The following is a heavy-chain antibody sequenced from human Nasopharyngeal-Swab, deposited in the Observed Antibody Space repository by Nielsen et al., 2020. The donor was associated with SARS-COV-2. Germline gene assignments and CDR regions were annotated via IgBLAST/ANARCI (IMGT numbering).Heavy chain of an antibody. Sequence: GESLKISCAASGFTFSSYWMSWVRQTPGKGLEWVSAITTGGDTTYYADSVKGRFTISRDNSKNTLYLQMNSLRAEDTAVYYCAAGLHGYSGCHDFGYWGQGTLVTVSS. CDR2: ITTGGDTT. J-gene: IGHJ4*02. CDR1: GFTFSSYW. V-gene: IGHV3-23*01. CDR3: AAGLHGYSGCHDFGY. D-gene: IGHD5-12*01.